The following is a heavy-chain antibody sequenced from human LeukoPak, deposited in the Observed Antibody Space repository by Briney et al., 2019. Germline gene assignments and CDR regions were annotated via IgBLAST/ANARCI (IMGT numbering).Heavy chain of an antibody. CDR2: ISGSGGST. D-gene: IGHD3-22*01. Sequence: GGSLRLSCAASGFTFSSYSMNWVRQAPGKGLEWVSAISGSGGSTYYADSVKGRFTISRDNSKNTLYLQMNSLRAADTAVYYCAKDPYYDSSHWGQGTLVTVSS. V-gene: IGHV3-23*01. CDR1: GFTFSSYS. CDR3: AKDPYYDSSH. J-gene: IGHJ4*02.